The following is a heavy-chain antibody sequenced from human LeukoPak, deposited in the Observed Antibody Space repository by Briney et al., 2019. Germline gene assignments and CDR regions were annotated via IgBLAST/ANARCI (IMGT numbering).Heavy chain of an antibody. J-gene: IGHJ4*02. Sequence: GGSLRLSCVVSGISLSNYAMTWVRQAPGKGLEWVSYISERGGSTTYADSVKGRFTISRDNSKNTLYLQMNSLRAEDTAVYYCAKVLAMVRGVMGYFDYWGQGTLVTVSS. CDR3: AKVLAMVRGVMGYFDY. CDR1: GISLSNYA. V-gene: IGHV3-23*01. CDR2: ISERGGST. D-gene: IGHD3-10*01.